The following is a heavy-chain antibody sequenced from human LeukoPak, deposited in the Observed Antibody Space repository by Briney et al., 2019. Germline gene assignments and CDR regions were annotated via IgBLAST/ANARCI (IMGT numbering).Heavy chain of an antibody. CDR3: ARDPGGDNAY. D-gene: IGHD4-17*01. Sequence: GGSLRLSCAASGFTVRSNYMSWVRQAPGKGLEWVSLICNDGSTYYADSVKARFTISRDNSMDTLYLQMNTLRVEDTPVSYCARDPGGDNAYWGQGTLVTVSS. CDR2: ICNDGST. CDR1: GFTVRSNY. V-gene: IGHV3-66*01. J-gene: IGHJ4*02.